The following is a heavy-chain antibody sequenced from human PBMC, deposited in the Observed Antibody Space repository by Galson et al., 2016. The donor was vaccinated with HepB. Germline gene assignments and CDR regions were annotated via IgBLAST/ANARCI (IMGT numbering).Heavy chain of an antibody. D-gene: IGHD6-25*01. CDR1: GDSVSSNSAA. V-gene: IGHV6-1*01. Sequence: AISGDSVSSNSAAWNWIRQSPSRGLEWLGRTYYRSKWYNDYAESVKSRITINPDTSKNQFSLQLHSVTPDDTAFYYCAGEGASGYALDYWGQGIQVTVSS. CDR3: AGEGASGYALDY. J-gene: IGHJ4*02. CDR2: TYYRSKWYN.